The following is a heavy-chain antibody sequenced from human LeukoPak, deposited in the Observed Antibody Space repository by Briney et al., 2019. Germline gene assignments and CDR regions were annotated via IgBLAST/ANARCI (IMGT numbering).Heavy chain of an antibody. D-gene: IGHD5-12*01. V-gene: IGHV4-30-4*01. CDR3: ARDGGIVATDYFDY. J-gene: IGHJ4*02. Sequence: SETLSLTCTVSGGSISSGDYYWSWIRQPPGKGLEWIGYIYYSGSTYYDPSLQSRLTISLDTSKNQFSLQLSSVTAADTAVYYCARDGGIVATDYFDYWGQGTLVTVSS. CDR1: GGSISSGDYY. CDR2: IYYSGST.